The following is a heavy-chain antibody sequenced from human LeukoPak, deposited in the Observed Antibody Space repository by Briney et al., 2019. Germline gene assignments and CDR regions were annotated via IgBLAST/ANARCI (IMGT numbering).Heavy chain of an antibody. D-gene: IGHD1-20*01. J-gene: IGHJ4*02. CDR1: GFTFSSYG. CDR2: IKQDGSEK. V-gene: IGHV3-7*01. CDR3: ASITGQYDY. Sequence: GGSLRLSCAASGFTFSSYGMSWVRQAPGKGLEWVANIKQDGSEKYYVDSVKGRFTISRDNAKNSLYLQMNSLRAEDTAVYYCASITGQYDYWGQGTLVTVSS.